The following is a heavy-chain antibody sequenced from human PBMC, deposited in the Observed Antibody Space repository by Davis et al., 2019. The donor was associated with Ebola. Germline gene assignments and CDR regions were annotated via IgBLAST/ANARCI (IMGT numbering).Heavy chain of an antibody. CDR1: GDSVSSNSGA. D-gene: IGHD3/OR15-3a*01. CDR3: ARGWSRTGFDN. CDR2: TYYNSKWYN. Sequence: HSQTLSLTCAISGDSVSSNSGAWNWIRPSPSRGLEWLGRTYYNSKWYNDSAVSVKSRITINPDTSKNQFSLHLNTVTPGDTAVYYCARGWSRTGFDNWGQGTLVTVSS. V-gene: IGHV6-1*01. J-gene: IGHJ4*02.